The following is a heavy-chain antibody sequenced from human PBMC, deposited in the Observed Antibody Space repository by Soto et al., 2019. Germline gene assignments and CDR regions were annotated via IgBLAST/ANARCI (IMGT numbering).Heavy chain of an antibody. D-gene: IGHD5-12*01. V-gene: IGHV4-31*03. J-gene: IGHJ4*02. Sequence: PSETLSLTCTVSGGSISSGGYYWSWIRQHPGKGLEWIGYIYYSGSTYYNPSLKSRVTISVDTSKNQFSLKLSSVTAADTAVYYCARVQPDSGYPYFDYWGQGTLVTVSS. CDR1: GGSISSGGYY. CDR3: ARVQPDSGYPYFDY. CDR2: IYYSGST.